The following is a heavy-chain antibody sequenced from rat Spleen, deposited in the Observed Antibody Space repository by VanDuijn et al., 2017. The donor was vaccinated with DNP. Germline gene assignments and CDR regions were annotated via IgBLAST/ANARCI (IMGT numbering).Heavy chain of an antibody. CDR2: ISYDGSST. CDR3: ARQDPFDY. Sequence: EVQLVESGGGLVRPGRSLKLSCAASGFTFSNYDMAWVRQAPTKGLEWVASISYDGSSTYYRDSVKGRFTISRDNAKTTLYLQMASLRSEDTATYYCARQDPFDYWGQGVMVTVSS. V-gene: IGHV5-29*01. CDR1: GFTFSNYD. J-gene: IGHJ2*01.